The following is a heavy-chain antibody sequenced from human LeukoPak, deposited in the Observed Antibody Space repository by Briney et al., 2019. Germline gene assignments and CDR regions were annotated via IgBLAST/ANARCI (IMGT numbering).Heavy chain of an antibody. CDR3: AREQLGAFDI. Sequence: GASVKVSCKASGYTFTSYGISWVRQAPGQGLEWMGWINPNSGGTNYAQKFQGRVTMTRDTSISTAYMELSRLRSDDTAVYYCAREQLGAFDIWGQGTMVTVSS. D-gene: IGHD1-26*01. V-gene: IGHV1-2*02. CDR1: GYTFTSYG. CDR2: INPNSGGT. J-gene: IGHJ3*02.